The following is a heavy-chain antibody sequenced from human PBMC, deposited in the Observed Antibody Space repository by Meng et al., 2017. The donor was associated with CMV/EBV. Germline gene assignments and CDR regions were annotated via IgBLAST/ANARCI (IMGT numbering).Heavy chain of an antibody. J-gene: IGHJ4*02. D-gene: IGHD2-21*02. Sequence: VHRRGPGPGLLTPSQTLPLTCPVSGGSTSSGDYYWSWIRQPPGKGLEWIGYIYYSGSTYYNPSLKSRVTISVDTSKNQFSLKLSSVTAADTAVHYCAREGDNPFDYWGQGTLVTVSS. CDR3: AREGDNPFDY. V-gene: IGHV4-30-4*08. CDR1: GGSTSSGDYY. CDR2: IYYSGST.